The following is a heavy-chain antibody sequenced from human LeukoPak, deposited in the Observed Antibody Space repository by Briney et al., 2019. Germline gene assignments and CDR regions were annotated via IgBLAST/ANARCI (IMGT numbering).Heavy chain of an antibody. CDR2: IKSKADGETI. Sequence: PGGSLRLSCAASGFTFSSYTMSWVRQAPGKGLEWVGRIKSKADGETIDYAAPVKGRFTFSRDDSKNMLYLQMNSLKSEDTAVYYCSTLTSRGLSDSWGQGTLVTVSS. V-gene: IGHV3-15*01. CDR1: GFTFSSYT. D-gene: IGHD1-20*01. CDR3: STLTSRGLSDS. J-gene: IGHJ4*02.